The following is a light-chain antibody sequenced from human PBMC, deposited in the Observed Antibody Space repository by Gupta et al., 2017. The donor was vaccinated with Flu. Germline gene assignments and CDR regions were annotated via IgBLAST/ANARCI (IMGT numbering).Light chain of an antibody. V-gene: IGKV2-28*01. CDR3: VQCLLTWT. CDR2: LGS. Sequence: PVTPGEPVSISCKSSHSLLASNGINYLDWYLLKPGQSPQLLIYLGSNRASGVPDRFSGSGSGTDFTLKTSRVEADDVGVYFFVQCLLTWTFGQWTKVEIK. CDR1: HSLLASNGINY. J-gene: IGKJ1*01.